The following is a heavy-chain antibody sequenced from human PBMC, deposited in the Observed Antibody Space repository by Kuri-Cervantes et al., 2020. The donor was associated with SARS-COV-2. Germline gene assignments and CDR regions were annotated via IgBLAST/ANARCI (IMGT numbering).Heavy chain of an antibody. CDR2: ISGSGGTT. CDR1: RFRFSSYD. V-gene: IGHV3-23*01. D-gene: IGHD3/OR15-3a*01. CDR3: AKDTLLWTPRGRNWFDP. Sequence: GESLKICCASSRFRFSSYDMAWVRQAPGKGLEWVSGISGSGGTTYYADSVKGRFTISRDNSKNKLYLQVNSVRAEDTAVYYCAKDTLLWTPRGRNWFDPWGQGTLVTVSS. J-gene: IGHJ5*02.